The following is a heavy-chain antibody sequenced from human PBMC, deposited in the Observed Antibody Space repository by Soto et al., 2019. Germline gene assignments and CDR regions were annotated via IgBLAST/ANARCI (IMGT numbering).Heavy chain of an antibody. CDR2: ISVDNGNR. Sequence: QVQMVQSGAEVKKPGASVRVSCKASGFSFSSYGIGWVRQAPGQGLEWMGWISVDNGNRKYAQKIQGRVTMTTDTSTSTAYMDLRSLRSDDTAVYYCARGYWENTLDYWGQGTLVIVSP. J-gene: IGHJ4*02. D-gene: IGHD1-26*01. V-gene: IGHV1-18*04. CDR1: GFSFSSYG. CDR3: ARGYWENTLDY.